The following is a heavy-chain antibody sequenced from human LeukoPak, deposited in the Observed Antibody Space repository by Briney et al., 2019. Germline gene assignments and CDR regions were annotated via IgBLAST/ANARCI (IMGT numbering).Heavy chain of an antibody. V-gene: IGHV4-34*01. J-gene: IGHJ4*02. CDR3: ARGQFWSGYSI. D-gene: IGHD3-3*02. CDR2: INHRRST. Sequence: TSETLSLTCAVYGGSFSGYYWSWIRQPPGKGLEWIGEINHRRSTNYNPSLKSRVTVSVDTSKNQFSLNLSSVTAADTAVYYCARGQFWSGYSIWGQGTLVTVSS. CDR1: GGSFSGYY.